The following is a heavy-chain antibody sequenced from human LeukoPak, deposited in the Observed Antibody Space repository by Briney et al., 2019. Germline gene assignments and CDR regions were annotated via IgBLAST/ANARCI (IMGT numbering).Heavy chain of an antibody. CDR3: VSLYDSSGYYYFGY. CDR1: GGSFSGYY. Sequence: SETLSLTCAVYGGSFSGYYWGWIRQPPGKGLEWIGSIYYSGSTYYNPSLKSRVTISVDTSKNQFSLKLSSVTAADTAVYYCVSLYDSSGYYYFGYWGQGTLVTVSS. CDR2: IYYSGST. V-gene: IGHV4-34*01. D-gene: IGHD3-22*01. J-gene: IGHJ4*02.